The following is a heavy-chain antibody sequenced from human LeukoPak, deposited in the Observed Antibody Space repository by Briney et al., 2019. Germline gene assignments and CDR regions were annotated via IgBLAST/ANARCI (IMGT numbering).Heavy chain of an antibody. Sequence: SETLSLTCPVSGGSISTYYWSWIRQPPGKGLEWIGYIYYSGNTNYNPSLKSRVTISIDTSKNQFTLKLSSVTAADTAVYYCAREDYYFDSWGQGTLVTVSS. CDR2: IYYSGNT. CDR3: AREDYYFDS. D-gene: IGHD3/OR15-3a*01. J-gene: IGHJ4*02. V-gene: IGHV4-59*01. CDR1: GGSISTYY.